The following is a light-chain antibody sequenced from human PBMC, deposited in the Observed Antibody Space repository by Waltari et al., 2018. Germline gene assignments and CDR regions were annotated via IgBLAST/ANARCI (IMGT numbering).Light chain of an antibody. V-gene: IGKV3-20*01. CDR3: QQYGNSPPWT. Sequence: EMVLTQSPGTLSLSPGERATLSCKTSQFINFVYLAWYQQKPGQAPRLLIYSTSPRAAGVPDRFSGSGSGTDFTLTISRLEPEDFAVYYCQQYGNSPPWTFGQGTKVEVK. J-gene: IGKJ1*01. CDR2: STS. CDR1: QFINFVY.